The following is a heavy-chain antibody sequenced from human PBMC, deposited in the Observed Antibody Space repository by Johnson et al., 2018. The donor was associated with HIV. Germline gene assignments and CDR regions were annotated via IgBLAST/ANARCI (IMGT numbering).Heavy chain of an antibody. D-gene: IGHD3-22*01. J-gene: IGHJ3*02. CDR1: GFTFSGYG. Sequence: QVQLVESGGGEVQPGRSLRLSCAASGFTFSGYGMHWVRQAPGKGLEWVAVISYDGSNEYYADSVKGRFTISRDNAKNSLYLQMNSLRAEDTAVYYCARVGIYYDSIEDAFDIWGQGTMVTVSS. CDR3: ARVGIYYDSIEDAFDI. V-gene: IGHV3-30*03. CDR2: ISYDGSNE.